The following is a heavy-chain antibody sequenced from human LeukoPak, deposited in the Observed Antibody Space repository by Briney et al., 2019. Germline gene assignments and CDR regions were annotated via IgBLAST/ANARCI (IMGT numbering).Heavy chain of an antibody. CDR3: ARQTYDYDTSGHYSEGAFDY. CDR2: IYPGDSDT. Sequence: GESLKISFKGSGYSFGDYWIGWVRPMPGKGLGWMGIIYPGDSDTRYSPSFQGQVTISADKSISTAYLQWSSLKASDTAMYYCARQTYDYDTSGHYSEGAFDYWGQGTLVTVSS. V-gene: IGHV5-51*01. D-gene: IGHD3-22*01. CDR1: GYSFGDYW. J-gene: IGHJ4*02.